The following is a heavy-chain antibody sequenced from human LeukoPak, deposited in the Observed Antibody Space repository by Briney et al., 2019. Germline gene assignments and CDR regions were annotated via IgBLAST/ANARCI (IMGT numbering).Heavy chain of an antibody. CDR1: GGSFSSYY. Sequence: SETLSLTCTVSGGSFSSYYWGWLGQRAGKGLEWIGRIYTSGSTNYNPPLKSRVTMSVDTYKNQFSLKLSSVTAADTAVYYCARASSGWYVTHHYYFYMDVWGKGTSVTVSS. CDR2: IYTSGST. J-gene: IGHJ6*03. D-gene: IGHD6-19*01. V-gene: IGHV4-4*07. CDR3: ARASSGWYVTHHYYFYMDV.